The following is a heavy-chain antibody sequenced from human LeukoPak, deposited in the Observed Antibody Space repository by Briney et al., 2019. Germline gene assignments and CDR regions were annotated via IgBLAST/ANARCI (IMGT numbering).Heavy chain of an antibody. Sequence: PGGSLRLSCAASGFTFSDYYMRWIRQAPGKGLEWVSYISSSGSTIYYADSVKGRFTISRDNAKNSLYPQMNSLRAEDTAVYYCASRSIQLWTIDYWGQGTLVTVSS. J-gene: IGHJ4*02. V-gene: IGHV3-11*04. CDR2: ISSSGSTI. CDR3: ASRSIQLWTIDY. CDR1: GFTFSDYY. D-gene: IGHD5-18*01.